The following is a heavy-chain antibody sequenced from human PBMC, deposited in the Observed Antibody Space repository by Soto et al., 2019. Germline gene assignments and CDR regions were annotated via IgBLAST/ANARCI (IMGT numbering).Heavy chain of an antibody. J-gene: IGHJ5*02. CDR1: GFTFSSYA. CDR3: ARENWNYGWFDP. V-gene: IGHV3-30-3*01. Sequence: QVQLVESGGGVVQPGRSLRLSCAASGFTFSSYAMHWVRQAPGKGLEWVAVISYDGSNKYYADSVKGRFTISRDNSKNTLYLQMNSLRAEDTAVYYCARENWNYGWFDPWGQGTLVTVSS. CDR2: ISYDGSNK. D-gene: IGHD1-7*01.